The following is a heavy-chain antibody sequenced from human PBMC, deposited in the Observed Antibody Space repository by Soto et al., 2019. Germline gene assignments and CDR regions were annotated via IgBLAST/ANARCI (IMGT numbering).Heavy chain of an antibody. D-gene: IGHD2-2*01. Sequence: GGSLRLSCAASGFTFSSYSMDWVRQAPGKGLEWVSSISSSSSYIYYADSVKGRFTISRDNAKNSLYLQMNSLRAEDTAVYYCARDPDIVVLPAAQVLFYYYYGMDVWGQGTTVTVSS. CDR1: GFTFSSYS. J-gene: IGHJ6*02. CDR3: ARDPDIVVLPAAQVLFYYYYGMDV. CDR2: ISSSSSYI. V-gene: IGHV3-21*01.